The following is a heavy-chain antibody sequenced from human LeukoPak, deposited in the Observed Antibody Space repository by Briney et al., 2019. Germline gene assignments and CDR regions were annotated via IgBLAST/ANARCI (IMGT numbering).Heavy chain of an antibody. Sequence: KPSDTLSLTCTVSGGSISSYYWSWIRQPPGKGLEWIGYIYYSGSTNYNPSLKSRVTISVDTSKNQFSLKLGSVTAADTAVYYCARTDSSGFFDYWGQGTLVTVSS. CDR1: GGSISSYY. J-gene: IGHJ4*02. D-gene: IGHD3-22*01. CDR3: ARTDSSGFFDY. V-gene: IGHV4-59*07. CDR2: IYYSGST.